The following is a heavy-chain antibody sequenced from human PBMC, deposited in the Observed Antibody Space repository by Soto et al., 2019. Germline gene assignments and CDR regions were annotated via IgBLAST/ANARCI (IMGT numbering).Heavy chain of an antibody. V-gene: IGHV3-73*01. CDR3: TRHGYYGSGSGYYYMDV. Sequence: GGSLRLSCAASGFTFSGSAMHWVRQASGKGLEWVGRIRSKANSYATAYAASVKGRFTISRDDSKNTAYLQMNSLKTEDTAVYYCTRHGYYGSGSGYYYMDVWGKGTTVTVSS. CDR1: GFTFSGSA. CDR2: IRSKANSYAT. J-gene: IGHJ6*03. D-gene: IGHD3-10*01.